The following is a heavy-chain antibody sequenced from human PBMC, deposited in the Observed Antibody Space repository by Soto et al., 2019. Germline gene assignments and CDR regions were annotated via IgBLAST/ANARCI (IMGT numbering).Heavy chain of an antibody. D-gene: IGHD4-17*01. J-gene: IGHJ5*02. Sequence: QVQLVQSGAEVKKPGASVKVSCKASGYTFTSYDINWVRQATGQGLEYLGWMNPNSGNTAYVQKFQGRVPXTXXXSXXTAYMELSSLRSEDTAVYFCARGIKYGAYSRWFDPWGQGTLVTVSS. CDR1: GYTFTSYD. V-gene: IGHV1-8*01. CDR2: MNPNSGNT. CDR3: ARGIKYGAYSRWFDP.